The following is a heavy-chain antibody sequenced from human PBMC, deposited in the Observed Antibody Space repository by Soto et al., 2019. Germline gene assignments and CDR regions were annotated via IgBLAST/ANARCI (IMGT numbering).Heavy chain of an antibody. J-gene: IGHJ4*02. CDR1: GYNFTSYR. Sequence: PXDSLTISCKGSGYNFTSYRISLVRQMPGKGLEWMGRIDPSDSDSNYSPSFQGHAAISADKSISTAYLQWSSLKASDTAMYYCARPRGYIYGHWAFDYWGQGTLVTVSS. CDR2: IDPSDSDS. D-gene: IGHD5-18*01. CDR3: ARPRGYIYGHWAFDY. V-gene: IGHV5-10-1*01.